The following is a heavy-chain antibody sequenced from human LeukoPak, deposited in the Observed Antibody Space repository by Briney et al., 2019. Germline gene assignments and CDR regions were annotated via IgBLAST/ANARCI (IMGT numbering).Heavy chain of an antibody. CDR2: INSDGSST. D-gene: IGHD3-10*01. CDR1: GFTFSSYW. J-gene: IGHJ4*02. V-gene: IGHV3-74*01. Sequence: PGGSLRLSCAASGFTFSSYWMHWVRQAPGKGLVWVSRINSDGSSTSYVDSVKGRFTISRDNAKNTLYLQMNSLRAEDTAMYYCAVIYGSGSYYFDYWGQGTLVTVSS. CDR3: AVIYGSGSYYFDY.